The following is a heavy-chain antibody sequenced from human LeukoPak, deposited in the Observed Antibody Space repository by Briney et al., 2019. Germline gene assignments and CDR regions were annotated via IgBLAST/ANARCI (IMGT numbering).Heavy chain of an antibody. V-gene: IGHV3-30*03. J-gene: IGHJ4*02. CDR1: GFTFSSYG. CDR3: VSRGEYYCLDY. D-gene: IGHD2/OR15-2a*01. Sequence: GRSLRLSCAASGFTFSSYGMHWVRQAPGKGLEWVAVISYDGSNKYYADSVKGRFTTSRDNSKNTLYRQMNSRRAEDTAVYYCVSRGEYYCLDYWGQGTLFTVSS. CDR2: ISYDGSNK.